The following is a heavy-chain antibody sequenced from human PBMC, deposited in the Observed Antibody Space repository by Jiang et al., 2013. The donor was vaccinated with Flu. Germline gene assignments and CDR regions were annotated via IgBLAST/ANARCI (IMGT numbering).Heavy chain of an antibody. Sequence: KPTQTLTLTCTFSGFSLTSSGMRVSWIRQSPGEALEWLARIDWDDDKFYSPSLKTRLTISKDISKNQVVLTMTNMDPVDTATYYCARMVPWSSATSYGMDVWGQGTTVTVSS. J-gene: IGHJ6*02. CDR3: ARMVPWSSATSYGMDV. CDR2: IDWDDDK. D-gene: IGHD2-2*01. V-gene: IGHV2-70*04. CDR1: GFSLTSSGMR.